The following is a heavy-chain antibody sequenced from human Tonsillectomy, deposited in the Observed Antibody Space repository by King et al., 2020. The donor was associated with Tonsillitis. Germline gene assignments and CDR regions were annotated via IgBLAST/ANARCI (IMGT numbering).Heavy chain of an antibody. J-gene: IGHJ3*02. CDR2: CRNRYNSHAT. Sequence: EVQLVESGGGLVQPGGSLRLSCAASGFTFSDHYMDWVRQAPGKGLEWVGRCRNRYNSHATEYAASVRGRFTISRDDSKNSLFLQMNSLKTEDTAVYYCATGDYYDSSAFYYAGAFDIWGQGTMVTVSS. V-gene: IGHV3-72*01. CDR3: ATGDYYDSSAFYYAGAFDI. CDR1: GFTFSDHY. D-gene: IGHD3-22*01.